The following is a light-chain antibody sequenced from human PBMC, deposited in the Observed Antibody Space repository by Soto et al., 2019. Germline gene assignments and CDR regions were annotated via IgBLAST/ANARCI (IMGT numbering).Light chain of an antibody. CDR2: AAS. CDR1: QGIRND. J-gene: IGKJ1*01. CDR3: LQDFNYPRT. V-gene: IGKV1-6*01. Sequence: AIKMTQSPSSLSASVGDRVTITCRASQGIRNDLGWYQDKPGEAPKLLIYAASSLQAGVPSRFSGSGSGTDFTLTITSLQLEDFATYYCLQDFNYPRTFGQGTKVEIK.